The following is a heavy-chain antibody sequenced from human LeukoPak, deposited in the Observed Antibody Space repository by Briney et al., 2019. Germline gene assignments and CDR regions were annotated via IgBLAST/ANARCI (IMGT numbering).Heavy chain of an antibody. V-gene: IGHV4-31*03. J-gene: IGHJ4*02. CDR1: GGSISSGGYY. D-gene: IGHD2-2*02. Sequence: PSQTLSLTCTVSGGSISSGGYYWSWIRQHPGKGLEWIGYIYYSGSTYYNPSLKSRVTVSVDTSKNQFSLKLSSVTAADTAVYYCARQGAGDIVVVPAAITRVAVDYWGQGTLATVSS. CDR2: IYYSGST. CDR3: ARQGAGDIVVVPAAITRVAVDY.